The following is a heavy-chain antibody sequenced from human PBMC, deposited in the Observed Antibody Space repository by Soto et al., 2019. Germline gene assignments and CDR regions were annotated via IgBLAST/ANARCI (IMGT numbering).Heavy chain of an antibody. Sequence: QVQLQQWGAGLLKPSETLSLTCTVSGGSLPSYHWSWIRKPPGKGLEWIGEINHYGGTVYKPSLQSRLSISVDTSNNHFSLTLTSVTAADTAVYYCARADDGPSDSNHWYFDFWGRGTLVTVSS. D-gene: IGHD3-3*01. CDR3: ARADDGPSDSNHWYFDF. CDR2: INHYGGT. CDR1: GGSLPSYH. V-gene: IGHV4-34*01. J-gene: IGHJ2*01.